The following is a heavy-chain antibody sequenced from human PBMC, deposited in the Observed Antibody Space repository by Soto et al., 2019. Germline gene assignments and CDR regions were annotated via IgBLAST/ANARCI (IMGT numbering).Heavy chain of an antibody. CDR3: ARDWGRDGYNFRTFDY. CDR2: ISYDGSNK. J-gene: IGHJ4*02. D-gene: IGHD5-12*01. V-gene: IGHV3-30-3*01. Sequence: QVQLVESGGGVVQPGRSLRLSCAASGFTFSSYAMHWVRQAPGKGLEWVPVISYDGSNKYYADSVKGRFTISRDNSKNTLYLQMNSLRAEDTAVYYCARDWGRDGYNFRTFDYWGQGTLVTVSS. CDR1: GFTFSSYA.